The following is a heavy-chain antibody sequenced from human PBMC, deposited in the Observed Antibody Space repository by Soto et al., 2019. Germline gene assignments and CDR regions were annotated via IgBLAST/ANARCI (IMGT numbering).Heavy chain of an antibody. Sequence: PGGSLRLSCAASGFTFSSYAMSWVRQAPGKGLEWVSAISGSGGSTYYADSVKGRFTISRDNSKNTLYLQMNSLRAEDTAVYYCAKAVGYYDFWSGYYTGNFYNWFDPWGQGALVTVSS. V-gene: IGHV3-23*01. CDR1: GFTFSSYA. D-gene: IGHD3-3*01. CDR3: AKAVGYYDFWSGYYTGNFYNWFDP. CDR2: ISGSGGST. J-gene: IGHJ5*02.